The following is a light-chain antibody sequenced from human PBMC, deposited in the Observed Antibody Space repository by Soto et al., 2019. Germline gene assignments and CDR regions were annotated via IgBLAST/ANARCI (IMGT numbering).Light chain of an antibody. CDR3: QQSNSFPCT. J-gene: IGKJ4*02. V-gene: IGKV1-12*01. CDR2: AAS. CDR1: QAVSTW. Sequence: DIQMTQSPSFVSASVGDRVTITCRASQAVSTWLAWYQQKPGDAPKLLIYAASTLQSGVPSPFSGSGSGADFTLTIRNLQPDDVATYYCQQSNSFPCTFGGGTKVDIK.